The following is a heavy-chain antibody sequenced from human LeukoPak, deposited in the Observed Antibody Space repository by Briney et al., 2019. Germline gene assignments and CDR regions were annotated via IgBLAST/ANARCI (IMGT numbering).Heavy chain of an antibody. Sequence: LSGGSLRLSCAASGFTFRAFEMNWVRQAPGKGLEWVSYISSSGSTIYYADSVKGRFTISRDNAKNSLYLQMNSLRAEDTAVYYCARERLSGTLTDWGQGTLVTVSS. D-gene: IGHD6-25*01. J-gene: IGHJ4*02. CDR1: GFTFRAFE. CDR3: ARERLSGTLTD. CDR2: ISSSGSTI. V-gene: IGHV3-48*03.